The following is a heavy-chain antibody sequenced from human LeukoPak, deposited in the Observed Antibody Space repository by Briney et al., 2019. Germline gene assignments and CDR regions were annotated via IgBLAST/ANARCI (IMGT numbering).Heavy chain of an antibody. J-gene: IGHJ4*02. CDR2: IYHSGST. Sequence: SETLSLTCAVSGYSISSGYYWGWIRQPPGKGVEWIGSIYHSGSTYYNPPLKSRVTISVDTSKNQFSLKLSSVTAADTAVYYCARLQYSSSPYYFDYWGQGTLVTVSS. D-gene: IGHD6-6*01. V-gene: IGHV4-38-2*01. CDR3: ARLQYSSSPYYFDY. CDR1: GYSISSGYY.